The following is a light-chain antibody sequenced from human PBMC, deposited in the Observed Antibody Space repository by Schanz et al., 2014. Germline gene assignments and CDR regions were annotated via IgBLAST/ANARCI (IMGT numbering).Light chain of an antibody. CDR2: GNK. V-gene: IGLV1-40*01. Sequence: QSVLTQPPSVSGAPGQRVTISCTGSSSNIGAGYDVHWYQQLPGTAPKLLMYGNKNRPSGVPDRFSGSKSDTSASLAITGLQAEDEADYYCCSYAGSSTRHWVFGGGTKLTVL. J-gene: IGLJ3*02. CDR3: CSYAGSSTRHWV. CDR1: SSNIGAGYD.